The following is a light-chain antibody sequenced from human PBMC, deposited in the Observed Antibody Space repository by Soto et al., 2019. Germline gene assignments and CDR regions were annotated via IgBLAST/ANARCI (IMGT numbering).Light chain of an antibody. CDR2: GAS. Sequence: IQMTQSPSSLSASVGDSVTVTCRASQSINIYLNWYQQKPGKAPTLLIYGASSLQSGVPSMFTGGGSRTDFTLTISSLQPEDFATYYCQQSYRRPYAFGQGTKLESK. J-gene: IGKJ2*01. V-gene: IGKV1-39*01. CDR3: QQSYRRPYA. CDR1: QSINIY.